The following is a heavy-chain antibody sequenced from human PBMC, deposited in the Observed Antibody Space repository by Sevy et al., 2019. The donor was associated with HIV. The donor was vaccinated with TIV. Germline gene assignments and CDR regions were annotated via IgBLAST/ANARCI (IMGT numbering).Heavy chain of an antibody. J-gene: IGHJ4*02. CDR1: GFTFSKYS. CDR3: AREGWTKPHDY. D-gene: IGHD2-15*01. V-gene: IGHV3-23*01. Sequence: GGSLRLFCAASGFTFSKYSMSWVRQPPGKGLAWVSTLSFGCGEINYADSVKGRFTISIDNSKSSVYLQMNNLRPEDTAVYYCAREGWTKPHDYWGQGTLVTVSS. CDR2: LSFGCGEI.